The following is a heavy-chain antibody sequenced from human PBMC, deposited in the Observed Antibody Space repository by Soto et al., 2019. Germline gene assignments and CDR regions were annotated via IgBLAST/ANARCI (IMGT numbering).Heavy chain of an antibody. Sequence: GASVKVSCKASGGTFSSYAISWVRQAPGQGLEWMGGIIPIFGTANYAQKFQGRVTITADKSTSTAYMELSSLRSEDTAVYYCARGIQYYYDSSGYYLDAFDIWGQGTMVTVSS. CDR1: GGTFSSYA. CDR2: IIPIFGTA. J-gene: IGHJ3*02. CDR3: ARGIQYYYDSSGYYLDAFDI. D-gene: IGHD3-22*01. V-gene: IGHV1-69*06.